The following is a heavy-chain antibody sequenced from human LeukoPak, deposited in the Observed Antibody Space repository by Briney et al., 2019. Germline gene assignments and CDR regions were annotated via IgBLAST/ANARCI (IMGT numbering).Heavy chain of an antibody. CDR1: GCTFSSYA. J-gene: IGHJ5*02. CDR2: IIPILGIA. V-gene: IGHV1-69*04. CDR3: TREQYSSSSGFDP. D-gene: IGHD6-6*01. Sequence: GASVKVSCKASGCTFSSYAISWVRQAPGQGLEWMGRIIPILGIANYAQNFQGRVTITADKSPRTTYMQLSSPRSQDTARYFCTREQYSSSSGFDPWGQGTLVTRSS.